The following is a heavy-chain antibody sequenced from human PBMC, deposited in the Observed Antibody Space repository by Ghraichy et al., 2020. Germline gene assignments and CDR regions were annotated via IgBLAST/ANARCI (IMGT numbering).Heavy chain of an antibody. J-gene: IGHJ4*02. D-gene: IGHD4-17*01. Sequence: ESLNISCTVSGYSISSGYYWGWIRQPPGKGLEWIGSIYHSGSTYYNPSLKSRVTISVDTSKNQFSLKLSSVTAADTAVYYCARLYGDHIPFDYWGQGTLVTVSS. CDR2: IYHSGST. V-gene: IGHV4-38-2*02. CDR1: GYSISSGYY. CDR3: ARLYGDHIPFDY.